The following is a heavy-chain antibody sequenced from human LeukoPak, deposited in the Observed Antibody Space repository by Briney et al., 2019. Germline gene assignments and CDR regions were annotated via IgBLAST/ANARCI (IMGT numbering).Heavy chain of an antibody. J-gene: IGHJ4*02. D-gene: IGHD2-15*01. CDR3: VRQLGYCSGGSCYFDY. Sequence: GGSLRLSCAASGFTFSSYAMSWVRQAPGKGMEWVSAISSRGDYTYYADSVKGRFTLSRDNSKNTLFLQMNSLRAEDTAVYYCVRQLGYCSGGSCYFDYWGQGTLVTVSS. CDR2: ISSRGDYT. CDR1: GFTFSSYA. V-gene: IGHV3-23*01.